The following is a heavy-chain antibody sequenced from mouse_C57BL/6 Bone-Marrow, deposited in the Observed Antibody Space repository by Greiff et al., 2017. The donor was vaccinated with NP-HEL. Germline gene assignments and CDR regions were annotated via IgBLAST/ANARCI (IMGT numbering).Heavy chain of an antibody. V-gene: IGHV1-53*01. Sequence: QVQLQQPGTELVKPGASVKLSCKASGYTFTSYWMHWVKQRPGQGLEWIGNINPSNGGTNYIEKFKSKATLTVDKSSSTAYMQLSSLTSEDSAVYYCARGIYYGNYEYYFDYWGQGTTLTVSS. CDR3: ARGIYYGNYEYYFDY. CDR2: INPSNGGT. D-gene: IGHD2-1*01. CDR1: GYTFTSYW. J-gene: IGHJ2*01.